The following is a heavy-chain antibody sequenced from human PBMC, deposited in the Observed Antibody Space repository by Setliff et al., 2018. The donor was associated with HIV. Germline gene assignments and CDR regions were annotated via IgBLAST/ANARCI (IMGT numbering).Heavy chain of an antibody. CDR2: IYPDDSNI. V-gene: IGHV5-51*01. CDR1: DYTFTTYW. CDR3: ARRDGRSMNAFQI. D-gene: IGHD6-13*01. J-gene: IGHJ3*01. Sequence: LKISCKALDYTFTTYWIGWVRQRPGEGLEWMGIIYPDDSNIRYNPSFQSQVTISADKSITTAYLQIDNLKASDTATYYCARRDGRSMNAFQIWGPGTMVTVS.